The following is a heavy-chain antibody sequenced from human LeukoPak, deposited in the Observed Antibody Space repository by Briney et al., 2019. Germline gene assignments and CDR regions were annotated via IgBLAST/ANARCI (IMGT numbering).Heavy chain of an antibody. J-gene: IGHJ3*02. CDR2: IYSGGST. CDR1: GFTVSSNY. CDR3: ASDGIDYYDSSGYHDAFDI. V-gene: IGHV3-66*01. Sequence: GGSLRLSCAASGFTVSSNYMSWVRQAPGKGLEWVSVIYSGGSTYYADSVKGRFTISRDNSKNTLYLQVNSLRAEDTAVYYCASDGIDYYDSSGYHDAFDIWGQGTMVTASS. D-gene: IGHD3-22*01.